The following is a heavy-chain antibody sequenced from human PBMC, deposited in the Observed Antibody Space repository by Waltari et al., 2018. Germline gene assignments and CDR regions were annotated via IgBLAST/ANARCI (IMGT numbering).Heavy chain of an antibody. CDR2: IRSKANSYAT. J-gene: IGHJ2*01. CDR1: GFTFSGSA. V-gene: IGHV3-73*01. Sequence: EVQLVESGGGFVQPGGSLKLSCAASGFTFSGSAMHWVPQASGKGLEWVGRIRSKANSYATAYAASVKGRFTISRDDSKNTAYLQMNSLKTEDTAVYYCTRHRGYSSSWYDWYFDLWGRGTLVTVSS. D-gene: IGHD6-13*01. CDR3: TRHRGYSSSWYDWYFDL.